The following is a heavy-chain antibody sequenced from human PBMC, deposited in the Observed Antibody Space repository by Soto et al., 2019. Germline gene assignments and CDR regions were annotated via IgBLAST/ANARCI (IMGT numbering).Heavy chain of an antibody. J-gene: IGHJ4*02. CDR3: ARGTIITMVRGVTNFDY. CDR1: GGSFSGYY. D-gene: IGHD3-10*01. Sequence: PSETLSLTCAAYGGSFSGYYWSWIRQPPGKGLEWIGEINHSGSTNYNPSLKSRVTISVDTSKNQFSLKLSSVTAADTAVYYCARGTIITMVRGVTNFDYWGQGTLVTVSS. CDR2: INHSGST. V-gene: IGHV4-34*01.